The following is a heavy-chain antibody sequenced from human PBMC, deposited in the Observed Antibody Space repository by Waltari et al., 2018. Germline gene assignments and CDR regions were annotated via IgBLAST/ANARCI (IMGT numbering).Heavy chain of an antibody. D-gene: IGHD3-10*01. CDR2: IYYSGST. Sequence: QLQLQESGPGLVKPSETLSLTCTVSGGSISSRRYYWGWIRQPPGKGLEWIGSIYYSGSTYYNPSLKSRVTISVDTSKNQFSLKLSSVTAADTAVYYCARDREAFDYWGQGTLVTVSS. CDR3: ARDREAFDY. V-gene: IGHV4-39*07. J-gene: IGHJ4*02. CDR1: GGSISSRRYY.